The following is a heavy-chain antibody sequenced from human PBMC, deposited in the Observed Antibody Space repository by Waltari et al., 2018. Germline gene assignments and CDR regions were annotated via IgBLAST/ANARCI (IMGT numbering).Heavy chain of an antibody. CDR1: GGSISSYY. CDR3: AGRYCSGGSCLFDY. J-gene: IGHJ4*02. V-gene: IGHV4-59*01. Sequence: QVQLQESGPGLVKPSETLSLTCPVSGGSISSYYWSWIRPPPGKGLEWIGYIYYSGSTNYNPSLKSRVTISVDTSKNQFSLKLSSVTAADTAVYYCAGRYCSGGSCLFDYWGQGTLVTVSS. CDR2: IYYSGST. D-gene: IGHD2-15*01.